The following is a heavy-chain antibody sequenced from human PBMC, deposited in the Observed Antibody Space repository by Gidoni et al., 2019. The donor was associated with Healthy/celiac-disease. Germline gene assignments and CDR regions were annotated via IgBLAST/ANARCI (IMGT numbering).Heavy chain of an antibody. D-gene: IGHD4-17*01. V-gene: IGHV2-70*04. Sequence: QVTLKESGPALVTPTQTLTLTCTFSGFSLSTSGMRVSWIRQPPGKALEWLARIDWDDDKFYSTSLKTRLTISKDTSKNQVVLTMTNMDPVDTATYYCARIPVTTDDAFDIWGQGTMVTVSS. CDR3: ARIPVTTDDAFDI. CDR2: IDWDDDK. J-gene: IGHJ3*02. CDR1: GFSLSTSGMR.